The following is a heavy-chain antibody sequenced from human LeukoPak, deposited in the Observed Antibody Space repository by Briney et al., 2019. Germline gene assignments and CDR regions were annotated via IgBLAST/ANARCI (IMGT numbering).Heavy chain of an antibody. D-gene: IGHD1-26*01. J-gene: IGHJ4*02. CDR2: ISSSSSYI. V-gene: IGHV3-21*01. CDR1: GFTLNNYG. Sequence: GGSLRLSCAASGFTLNNYGMHWVRQAPGKGLEWVSSISSSSSYIYYADSVKGRFTISRDNAKNSLYLQMNSLRAVDTAVYYCARDRGVGATPHDYWGQGTLVTVSS. CDR3: ARDRGVGATPHDY.